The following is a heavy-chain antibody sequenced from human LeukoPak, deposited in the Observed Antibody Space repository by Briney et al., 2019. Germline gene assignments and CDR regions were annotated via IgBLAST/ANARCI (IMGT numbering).Heavy chain of an antibody. Sequence: GGSLRLSCVVSGFTFSSYAMHWVRQAPGKGLEFVSGISSHGGNTYYANSVKGRFSISRDNSKNTLYLQMGSLRAEDMAVYFCARASGSYSHWGQGTLVTVSS. D-gene: IGHD1-26*01. CDR2: ISSHGGNT. CDR3: ARASGSYSH. V-gene: IGHV3-64*01. J-gene: IGHJ4*02. CDR1: GFTFSSYA.